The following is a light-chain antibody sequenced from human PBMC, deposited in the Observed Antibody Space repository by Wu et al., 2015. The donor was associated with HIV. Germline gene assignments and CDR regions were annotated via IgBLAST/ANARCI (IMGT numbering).Light chain of an antibody. CDR1: QHISDS. J-gene: IGKJ3*01. CDR2: SAS. V-gene: IGKV1-8*01. CDR3: QQYYNYPRA. Sequence: AIRMTQFPSSLSASTGDRVTITCRASQHISDSLAWYQQKPAKAPKLLISSASTLQSGVPSRFNGSGSGTHFTLTINCLQSEDFASYYCQQYYNYPRAFG.